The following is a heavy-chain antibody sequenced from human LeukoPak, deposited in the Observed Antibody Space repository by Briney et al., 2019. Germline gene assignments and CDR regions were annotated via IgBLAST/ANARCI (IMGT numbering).Heavy chain of an antibody. D-gene: IGHD6-13*01. V-gene: IGHV3-23*01. Sequence: PGGSLRLSCAASGFTFSTYAFTWVRQTPGKGLDWVPSISASGGSTYYAASVKGRFTISRDNSMNTLYLQMNSLRVEDTAVYYCAKLLEAAGTGYWGQGTLVTVSS. CDR1: GFTFSTYA. CDR3: AKLLEAAGTGY. CDR2: ISASGGST. J-gene: IGHJ4*02.